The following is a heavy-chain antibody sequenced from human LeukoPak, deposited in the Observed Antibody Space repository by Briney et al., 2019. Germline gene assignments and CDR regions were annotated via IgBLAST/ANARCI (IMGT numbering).Heavy chain of an antibody. J-gene: IGHJ6*02. D-gene: IGHD2-2*01. V-gene: IGHV4-34*01. Sequence: SETLSLTCAVYGGSFSGYYWSWIRQPPGKGLEWIGEINHSGSTNYNPSLKSRVTISVDTSKNQFSLKLSSVTAADTAVYYCARWPSCSSTSCYAYYYGMDVWGQGTTVTVSS. CDR1: GGSFSGYY. CDR2: INHSGST. CDR3: ARWPSCSSTSCYAYYYGMDV.